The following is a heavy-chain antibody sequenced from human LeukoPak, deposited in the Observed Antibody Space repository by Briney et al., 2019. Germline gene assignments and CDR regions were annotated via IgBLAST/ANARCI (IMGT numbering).Heavy chain of an antibody. CDR3: ANLDYVWGSYCSRPAFDI. CDR2: ISGSGGST. D-gene: IGHD3-16*01. V-gene: IGHV3-23*01. CDR1: GFTFSSYA. Sequence: GGSLRLSCAASGFTFSSYAMSWVRQAPGKGLEWVSAISGSGGSTYYADSVKGRFTISRDNSKNTLYLQMNSLRAEDTAVYYCANLDYVWGSYCSRPAFDIWGQGTMVTVSS. J-gene: IGHJ3*02.